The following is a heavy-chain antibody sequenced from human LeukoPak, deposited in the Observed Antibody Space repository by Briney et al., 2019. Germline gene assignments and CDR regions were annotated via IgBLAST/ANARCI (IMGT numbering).Heavy chain of an antibody. D-gene: IGHD3-16*01. CDR2: ISGSGGST. CDR1: GFTFSSYA. J-gene: IGHJ4*02. V-gene: IGHV3-23*01. Sequence: PGGSLRLSCAASGFTFSSYAMSWVRQAPGKGLEWVSAISGSGGSTYYADSVKGRFTISRDNSKNTLYLQMNSLRAEDTAVYYCAKDRGRNYDYVWGSYNYFDYWGQGTLVTVSS. CDR3: AKDRGRNYDYVWGSYNYFDY.